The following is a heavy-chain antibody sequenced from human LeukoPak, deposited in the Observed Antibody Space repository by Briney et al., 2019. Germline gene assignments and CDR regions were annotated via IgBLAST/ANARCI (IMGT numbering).Heavy chain of an antibody. Sequence: GASVTVSCKASGYSFSGHGITWVRQAPGQGLEWMGWISAYNGNTKYARNLQDRVTMTTDISTSTAYMELRSLRSDDTAVYYCARADYYDSSGYLWAFDIWGQGTMVTVSS. CDR3: ARADYYDSSGYLWAFDI. V-gene: IGHV1-18*01. CDR2: ISAYNGNT. CDR1: GYSFSGHG. D-gene: IGHD3-22*01. J-gene: IGHJ3*02.